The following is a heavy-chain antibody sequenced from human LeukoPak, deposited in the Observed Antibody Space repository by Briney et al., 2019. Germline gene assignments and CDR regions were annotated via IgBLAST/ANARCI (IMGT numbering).Heavy chain of an antibody. CDR2: ISGCGGSI. D-gene: IGHD3-22*01. V-gene: IGHV3-23*01. Sequence: GGSLRLSCAASGFTFSGYAMSWVRQAPGKGLEWVSAISGCGGSIYYADSVKGRFTISRDNSKNTLFLQMNSLRAEDTAVYYCAKYDSSGYYSGFDYWGQGTLVTVSS. CDR1: GFTFSGYA. J-gene: IGHJ4*02. CDR3: AKYDSSGYYSGFDY.